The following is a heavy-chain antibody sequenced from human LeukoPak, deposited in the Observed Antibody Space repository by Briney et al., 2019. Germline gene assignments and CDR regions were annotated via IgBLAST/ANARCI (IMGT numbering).Heavy chain of an antibody. J-gene: IGHJ4*02. V-gene: IGHV4-4*07. CDR1: GGSISGYF. D-gene: IGHD2-8*01. Sequence: XTCTVSGGSISGYFWSWIRQPAGKGLEWTGRINTSGSTNFNPSLKSRVTMSVDTSKNQFSLKLTSVTAADTALYYCARYRQESNGQFDYWGQGTLVTVSS. CDR3: ARYRQESNGQFDY. CDR2: INTSGST.